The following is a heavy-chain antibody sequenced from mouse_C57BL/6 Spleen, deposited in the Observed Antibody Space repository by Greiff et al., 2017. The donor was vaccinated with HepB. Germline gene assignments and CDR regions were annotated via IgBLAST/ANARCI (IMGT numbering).Heavy chain of an antibody. V-gene: IGHV5-4*01. CDR1: GFTFSSYA. Sequence: EVKLQESGGGLVKPGGSLKLSCAASGFTFSSYAMSWVRQTPEKRLEWVATISDGGSYTYYPDNVKGRFTISRDNAKNNLYLQMSHLKSEDTAMYYCARDRFDYWGQGTTLTVSS. J-gene: IGHJ2*01. CDR3: ARDRFDY. CDR2: ISDGGSYT.